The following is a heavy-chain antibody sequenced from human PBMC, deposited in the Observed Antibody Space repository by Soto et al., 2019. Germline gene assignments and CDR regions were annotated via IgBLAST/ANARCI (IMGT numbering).Heavy chain of an antibody. Sequence: ASVKVSCKASGYTFTSYAMHWVRQAPGQRLEWMGWINAGNGNTKYSQKFQGRVTITRDTSASTAYMELSSLRSEDTAVYYCARGTVTTLYYYGMDVWGQGTTVTVSS. D-gene: IGHD4-17*01. CDR2: INAGNGNT. V-gene: IGHV1-3*01. J-gene: IGHJ6*02. CDR3: ARGTVTTLYYYGMDV. CDR1: GYTFTSYA.